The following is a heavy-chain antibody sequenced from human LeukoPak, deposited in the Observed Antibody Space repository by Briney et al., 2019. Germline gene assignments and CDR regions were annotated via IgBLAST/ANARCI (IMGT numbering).Heavy chain of an antibody. V-gene: IGHV4-59*10. J-gene: IGHJ4*02. Sequence: PSETLSLTCAVYGGSFSGYHWSWLRQPAGKGLEWIGRIHTSGSTNYNPSLKSRVTMSVDTSKNQFSLKLSSVTAADTAVYYCASNTGTVFDYWGQGALVTVSS. CDR1: GGSFSGYH. D-gene: IGHD7-27*01. CDR2: IHTSGST. CDR3: ASNTGTVFDY.